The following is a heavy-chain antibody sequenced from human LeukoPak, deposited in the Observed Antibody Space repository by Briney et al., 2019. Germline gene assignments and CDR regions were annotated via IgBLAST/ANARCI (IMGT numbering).Heavy chain of an antibody. CDR2: ISSSSSYI. Sequence: GSLRLSCAASGFTLSSYAMSWARQAPGKGLEWVSSISSSSSYIYYADSVKGRFTISRDNAKNSLYLQMNSLRAEDTAVYYCARDSVGHYGSGSYRVLPDYWGQGTLVTVSS. CDR1: GFTLSSYA. V-gene: IGHV3-21*01. CDR3: ARDSVGHYGSGSYRVLPDY. D-gene: IGHD3-10*01. J-gene: IGHJ4*02.